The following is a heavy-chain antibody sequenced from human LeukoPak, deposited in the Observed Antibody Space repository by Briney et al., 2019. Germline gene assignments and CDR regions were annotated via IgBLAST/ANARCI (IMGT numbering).Heavy chain of an antibody. CDR1: GGSISSYY. CDR2: IYTSGST. Sequence: SETLSLTCTVSGGSISSYYWSWIRQPAGKGLEWIGRIYTSGSTNYNPSLKSRVTMSVDTSKNQFSLKLRSVTAADTAVYYCARHPLPAAIGDDAFDIWGQGTMVTVSS. J-gene: IGHJ3*02. CDR3: ARHPLPAAIGDDAFDI. D-gene: IGHD2-2*01. V-gene: IGHV4-4*07.